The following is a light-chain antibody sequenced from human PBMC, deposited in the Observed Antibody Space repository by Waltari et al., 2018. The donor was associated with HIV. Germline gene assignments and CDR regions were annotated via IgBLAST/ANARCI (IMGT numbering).Light chain of an antibody. Sequence: DIVMTKPPDSLAVSLRETGTINCRSSQSLLYSSNNKNYLAWYQHKPGQPPKLLIYWASTRESGVPDRFSGSESGTDFTLTISSLQADDVAVYYCQQYYTTPRTFGQGTKLEIK. CDR2: WAS. J-gene: IGKJ2*01. V-gene: IGKV4-1*01. CDR1: QSLLYSSNNKNY. CDR3: QQYYTTPRT.